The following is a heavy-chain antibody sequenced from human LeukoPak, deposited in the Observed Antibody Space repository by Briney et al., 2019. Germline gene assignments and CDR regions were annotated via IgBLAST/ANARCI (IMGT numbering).Heavy chain of an antibody. CDR1: GGSISSSSHY. CDR3: AKRGSTVTKGTDY. CDR2: ISGSGGST. J-gene: IGHJ4*02. D-gene: IGHD4-17*01. V-gene: IGHV3-23*01. Sequence: ETLSLTCTVSGGSISSSSHYWGWIRQPPGKGLEWVSAISGSGGSTYYADSVKGRFTISRDNSKNTLYLQMNSLRAEDTAVYYCAKRGSTVTKGTDYWGQGTLVTVSS.